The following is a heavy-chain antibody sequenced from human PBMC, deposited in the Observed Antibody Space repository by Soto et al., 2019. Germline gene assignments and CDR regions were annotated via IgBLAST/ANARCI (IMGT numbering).Heavy chain of an antibody. J-gene: IGHJ6*02. CDR1: GFTFSNHG. CDR3: ARALTPLYYYYGMDV. CDR2: ISSSGSTI. V-gene: IGHV3-48*04. Sequence: EVQLLESGGGLVQPGGSLRLSCAASGFTFSNHGMSWVRQAPGKGLEWVSYISSSGSTIYYADSVKGRFTISRDNAKNSLYLQMNSLRAEDTAVYYCARALTPLYYYYGMDVWGQGTTVTVSS.